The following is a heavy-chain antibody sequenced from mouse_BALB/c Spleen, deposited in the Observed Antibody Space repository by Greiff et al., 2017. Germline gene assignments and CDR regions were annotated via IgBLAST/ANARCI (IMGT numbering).Heavy chain of an antibody. CDR1: GFSLTSYG. CDR3: AKSTVVAPFDY. J-gene: IGHJ2*01. CDR2: IWSGGST. Sequence: VKLMESGPGLVQPSQSLSITCTVSGFSLTSYGVHWVRQSPGKGLEWLGVIWSGGSTDYNAAFISRLSISKDNTKSQVFFKMNSLQADDTAIYYCAKSTVVAPFDYWGQGTTLTVSS. D-gene: IGHD1-1*01. V-gene: IGHV2-4-1*01.